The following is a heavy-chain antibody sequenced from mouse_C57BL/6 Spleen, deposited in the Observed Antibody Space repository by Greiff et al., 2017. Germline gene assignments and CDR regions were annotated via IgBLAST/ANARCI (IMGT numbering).Heavy chain of an antibody. Sequence: QVQLKESGPGLVAPSQCLSITCTVSGFSFTSYAISWVRQPPGKGLEWLGVIWTGGGTNYNSALKYRLSISKDNSKNQVFLKMNSLQTDDTSRYYGARNQGTVVATRWYFDVWGTGTTVTVSS. CDR3: ARNQGTVVATRWYFDV. D-gene: IGHD1-1*01. V-gene: IGHV2-9-1*01. CDR2: IWTGGGT. CDR1: GFSFTSYA. J-gene: IGHJ1*03.